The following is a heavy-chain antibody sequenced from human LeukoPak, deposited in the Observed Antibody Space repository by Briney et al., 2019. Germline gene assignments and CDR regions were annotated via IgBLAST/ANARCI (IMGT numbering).Heavy chain of an antibody. V-gene: IGHV3-53*01. CDR3: ILTTVTTSVEY. CDR2: IYNGDRI. D-gene: IGHD4-17*01. J-gene: IGHJ4*02. Sequence: GGSLRLSCSASGFSVSSNYMNWVRQAPGKGLEWVSVIYNGDRIHYADSVKGRFTISSDNSKNTVYLQMNSLRAEGTAVYYCILTTVTTSVEYWGQGTLVTVSS. CDR1: GFSVSSNY.